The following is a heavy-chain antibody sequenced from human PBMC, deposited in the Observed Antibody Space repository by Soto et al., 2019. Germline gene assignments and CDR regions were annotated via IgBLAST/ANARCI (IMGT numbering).Heavy chain of an antibody. Sequence: EVQLVESGGGLIQPGGSLRLSCAASGFTVSTNYMSWVRQAPGKGLEWVSVIYSGGSTYYADSVKGRFTISRDNSXNXXFLQMNSVRAEDTAVYYCARGPQYSSSSHGTNRDYWGQGTLVTVSS. J-gene: IGHJ4*02. V-gene: IGHV3-53*01. CDR2: IYSGGST. D-gene: IGHD6-6*01. CDR1: GFTVSTNY. CDR3: ARGPQYSSSSHGTNRDY.